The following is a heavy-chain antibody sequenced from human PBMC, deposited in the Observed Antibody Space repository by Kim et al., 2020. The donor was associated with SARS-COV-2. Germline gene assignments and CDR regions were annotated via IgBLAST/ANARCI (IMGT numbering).Heavy chain of an antibody. V-gene: IGHV6-1*01. CDR3: ARDPSATEQQLALIFDY. CDR1: GDSVSSNSAA. D-gene: IGHD6-13*01. J-gene: IGHJ4*02. Sequence: SQTLSLTCAISGDSVSSNSAAWNWIRQSPSRGLEWLGRTYYRSKGYNDYAVSVKSRITINPDTSKNQFSLQLNSVTPEDTAVYYCARDPSATEQQLALIFDYWGQGTLVTVSS. CDR2: TYYRSKGYN.